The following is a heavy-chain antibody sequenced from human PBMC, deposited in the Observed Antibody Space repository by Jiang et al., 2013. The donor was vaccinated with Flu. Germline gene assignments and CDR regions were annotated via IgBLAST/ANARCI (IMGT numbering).Heavy chain of an antibody. J-gene: IGHJ4*02. CDR3: ARASSSVETTMVSLDY. CDR2: ISSSSTYI. D-gene: IGHD5-18*01. CDR1: GFTFNSYS. V-gene: IGHV3-21*01. Sequence: VQLLESGGGLVKPGGSLRLSCAASGFTFNSYSMNWVRQAPGKGLEWVSSISSSSTYIYYADSVKGRVTISRDNAKNSLYLQMNSLRAEDTAVYYCARASSSVETTMVSLDYWGQGTLVTVSS.